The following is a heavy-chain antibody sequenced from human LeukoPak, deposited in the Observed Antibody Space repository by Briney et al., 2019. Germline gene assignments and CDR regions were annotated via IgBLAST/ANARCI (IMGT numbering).Heavy chain of an antibody. CDR3: ATDDY. CDR2: IRYDGSNQ. Sequence: GGSLRLSCAASGFTFRSYGMHWVRQAPGKGLEWVAFIRYDGSNQYYADSVKGRFTISRDNSKNTLYLQMHSLRAEYTAVYYCATDDYWGQGTLVTVSS. CDR1: GFTFRSYG. V-gene: IGHV3-30*02. J-gene: IGHJ4*02.